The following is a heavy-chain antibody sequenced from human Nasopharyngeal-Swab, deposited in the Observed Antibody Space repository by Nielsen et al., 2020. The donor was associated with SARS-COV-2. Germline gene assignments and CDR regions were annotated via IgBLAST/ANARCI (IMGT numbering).Heavy chain of an antibody. J-gene: IGHJ4*02. V-gene: IGHV4-59*01. CDR1: GGSISSYY. CDR3: ARASDYGGNYEPFDY. CDR2: IYYSGST. D-gene: IGHD4-23*01. Sequence: SETLSLTCTVSGGSISSYYWSWIRQPPGKGLEWIGYIYYSGSTNYNPSLKSRVTISADTSKNQFSLKLSSVTAADTAVYYCARASDYGGNYEPFDYWGQGTLVTVSS.